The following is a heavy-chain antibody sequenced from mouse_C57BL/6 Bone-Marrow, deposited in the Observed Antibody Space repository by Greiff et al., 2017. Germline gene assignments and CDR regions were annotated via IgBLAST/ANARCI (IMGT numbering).Heavy chain of an antibody. CDR1: GFNIKNTY. J-gene: IGHJ2*01. Sequence: VQLQQSVAELVRPGASVKLSCTASGFNIKNTYLHWVKQRPEQGLEWIGRINPANGTTKYAPKFPGMATITADTSTNTAYLQLSSLTSEDTAIYYCARDYGSSYDYWGQGTTLTVSS. D-gene: IGHD1-1*01. CDR2: INPANGTT. CDR3: ARDYGSSYDY. V-gene: IGHV14-3*01.